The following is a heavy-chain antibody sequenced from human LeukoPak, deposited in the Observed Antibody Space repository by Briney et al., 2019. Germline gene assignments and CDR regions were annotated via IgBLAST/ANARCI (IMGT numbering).Heavy chain of an antibody. CDR2: ISSSGSTI. CDR1: GFTFSDYY. CDR3: ARERDIVATIFDY. D-gene: IGHD5-12*01. J-gene: IGHJ4*02. Sequence: GGSLRLSCAASGFTFSDYYMSWIRQAPGKGLEWVSYISSSGSTIYYADSVKGRFTISRDNAKNSLYLQMNSLRAEDTAVCYCARERDIVATIFDYWGQGTLVTVSS. V-gene: IGHV3-11*01.